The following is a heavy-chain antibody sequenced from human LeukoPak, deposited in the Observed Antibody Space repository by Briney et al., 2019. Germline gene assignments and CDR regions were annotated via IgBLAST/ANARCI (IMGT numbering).Heavy chain of an antibody. J-gene: IGHJ3*02. CDR3: AKTMIVGGAFDI. CDR1: GFTLRYYT. CDR2: ISGSGGST. Sequence: PGGSLRLSCAASGFTLRYYTMTWVRQAPGKGLEWVSGISGSGGSTYYGDSVKGRFTISRDNSKNTLYLQMNSLRAEDTAVYYCAKTMIVGGAFDIWGQGTMATVSS. D-gene: IGHD3-22*01. V-gene: IGHV3-23*01.